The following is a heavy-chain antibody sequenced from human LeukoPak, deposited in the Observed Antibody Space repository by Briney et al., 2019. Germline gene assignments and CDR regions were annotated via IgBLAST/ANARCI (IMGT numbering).Heavy chain of an antibody. V-gene: IGHV4-59*08. CDR1: GGSISSYY. D-gene: IGHD3-3*01. CDR2: IYYSGST. Sequence: NPSETLSLTCTVSGGSISSYYWSWIRQPPGKGLEWIGYIYYSGSTNYNPSLKSRVTISVDTSKNQFSLKLSSVTAADTAVYYCATSRTIFGVVNWFDPWGQGTLVTVSS. CDR3: ATSRTIFGVVNWFDP. J-gene: IGHJ5*02.